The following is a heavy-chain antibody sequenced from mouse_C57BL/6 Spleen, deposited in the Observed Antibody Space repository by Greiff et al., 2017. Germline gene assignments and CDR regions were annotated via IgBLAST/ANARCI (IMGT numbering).Heavy chain of an antibody. V-gene: IGHV5-4*01. J-gene: IGHJ4*01. CDR1: GFTFSSYA. D-gene: IGHD2-5*01. Sequence: VQLKESGGGLVKPGGSLKLSCAASGFTFSSYAMSWVRQTPEKRLEWVATISDGGSYTYYPDNVQGRFTISRDNAKNNLYLQMSHLKSEDTAMYYCARPYSNYLDYWGQGTSVTVSS. CDR3: ARPYSNYLDY. CDR2: ISDGGSYT.